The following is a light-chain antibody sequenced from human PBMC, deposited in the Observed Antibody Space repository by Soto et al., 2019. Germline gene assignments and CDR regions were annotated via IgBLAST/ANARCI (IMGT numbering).Light chain of an antibody. V-gene: IGLV2-14*01. CDR2: EVS. CDR1: SSDVGGYKY. Sequence: QSVLTQPASVSGSPGQSITISCTGTSSDVGGYKYVSWYQQHPGKAPKLMIYEVSNRPSGVSNRFSGSKSGNTASLTISGLQAGDEADYYCGSYTKSSSTLYVFGTGTKATVL. J-gene: IGLJ1*01. CDR3: GSYTKSSSTLYV.